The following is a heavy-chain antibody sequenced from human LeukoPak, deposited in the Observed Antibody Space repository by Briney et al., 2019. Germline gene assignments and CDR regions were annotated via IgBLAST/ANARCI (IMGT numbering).Heavy chain of an antibody. CDR1: RFTFDDYA. Sequence: PGRSLRLSCAASRFTFDDYAMHWVRQAPGKGLEWVSGISWNSGSIGYADSVKGRFTISRDNAKNSLYLQMNSLRAEDTALYYCAKGVRQWLVLDAFDIWGQGTMVTVSS. CDR2: ISWNSGSI. CDR3: AKGVRQWLVLDAFDI. D-gene: IGHD6-19*01. J-gene: IGHJ3*02. V-gene: IGHV3-9*01.